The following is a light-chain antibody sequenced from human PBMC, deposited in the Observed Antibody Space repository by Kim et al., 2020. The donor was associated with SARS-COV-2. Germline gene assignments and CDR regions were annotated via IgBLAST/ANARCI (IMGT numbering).Light chain of an antibody. Sequence: VKLTCTLSSGHSSYAIAWHQQQPEKGPRYLMKVNSDGSHSKGDGIPDRFSGSSSGAERYLTISGLQSEDEADYYCQTWGTYIHVEFGGGTQLTVL. CDR1: SGHSSYA. V-gene: IGLV4-69*01. CDR2: VNSDGSH. J-gene: IGLJ2*01. CDR3: QTWGTYIHVE.